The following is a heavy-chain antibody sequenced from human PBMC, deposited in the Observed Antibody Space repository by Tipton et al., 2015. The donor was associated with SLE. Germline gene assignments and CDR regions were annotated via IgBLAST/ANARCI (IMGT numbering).Heavy chain of an antibody. CDR3: ARDQEYTQYYYYYGMDV. D-gene: IGHD6-6*01. J-gene: IGHJ6*02. V-gene: IGHV3-7*01. CDR2: IKQDGSEK. Sequence: AVSGFTFSSYWMSWVRQAPGKGLEWMANIKQDGSEKYYVDSVKGRFTISRDNAKNSLYLQMNSLRAEDTAVYYCARDQEYTQYYYYYGMDVWGQGTTVTVSS. CDR1: GFTFSSYW.